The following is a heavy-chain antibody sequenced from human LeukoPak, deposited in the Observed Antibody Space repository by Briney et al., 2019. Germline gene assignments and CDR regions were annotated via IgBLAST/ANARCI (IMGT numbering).Heavy chain of an antibody. Sequence: ASVKVSCKASGYTFTGYYMHWVRQAPGQGLEWMGWINPNSGGTNYAQKFQGWVTMTRDTSISTAYMELSRLRSDDTAVYYCARARGYCSSTSCLGHPNWFDPWGQGTLSPSPQ. CDR3: ARARGYCSSTSCLGHPNWFDP. V-gene: IGHV1-2*04. D-gene: IGHD2-2*01. CDR2: INPNSGGT. J-gene: IGHJ5*02. CDR1: GYTFTGYY.